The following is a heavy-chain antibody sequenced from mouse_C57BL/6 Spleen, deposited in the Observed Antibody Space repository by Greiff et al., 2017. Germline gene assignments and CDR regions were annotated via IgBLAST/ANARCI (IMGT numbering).Heavy chain of an antibody. V-gene: IGHV1-19*01. CDR3: ARKKGSWDWFAY. CDR2: INPYNGGT. J-gene: IGHJ3*01. CDR1: GYTFTDYY. D-gene: IGHD4-1*01. Sequence: EIQLQQSGPVLVKPGASVKMSCKASGYTFTDYYMNWVKQSHGKSLEWIGVINPYNGGTSYNQQFKGKATLTVDKSSSTAYMELNSLTSEDSAVYYCARKKGSWDWFAYWGQGALVTVSA.